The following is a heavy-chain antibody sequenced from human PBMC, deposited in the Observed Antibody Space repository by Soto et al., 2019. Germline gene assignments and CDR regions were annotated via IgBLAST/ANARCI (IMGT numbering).Heavy chain of an antibody. CDR2: ISYDGSDT. D-gene: IGHD1-26*01. V-gene: IGHV3-30-3*01. CDR3: VRPPAQWQLYYYFKN. Sequence: VPLVESGGGVVQPGRSLRLSCAASGFTFKNYAMHWVRQAPGKGLEWVAVISYDGSDTYYADSVKGRFSISRDDSKNSLHLQMNSLRTEDTAVYYCVRPPAQWQLYYYFKNWGQGALVIVSS. CDR1: GFTFKNYA. J-gene: IGHJ4*02.